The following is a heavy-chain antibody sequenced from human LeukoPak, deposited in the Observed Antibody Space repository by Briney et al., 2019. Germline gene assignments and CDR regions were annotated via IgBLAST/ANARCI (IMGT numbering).Heavy chain of an antibody. J-gene: IGHJ4*02. CDR1: GFSFSNYA. CDR2: ISGSGGST. Sequence: GGSLRLSCVSSGFSFSNYAMSWVRQAPGKGLEWVSSISGSGGSTYYADSVKGRFTVSRDNSKNTLYLQMNTLRAEDTAVYYCAKETGYNSGWFDYWGQGTLVTVSS. V-gene: IGHV3-23*01. CDR3: AKETGYNSGWFDY. D-gene: IGHD6-19*01.